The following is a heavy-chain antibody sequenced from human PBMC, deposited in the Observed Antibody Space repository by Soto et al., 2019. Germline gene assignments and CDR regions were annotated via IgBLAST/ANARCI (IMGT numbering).Heavy chain of an antibody. CDR3: AKCVMFWRPPRGTFVP. CDR1: GFTFTGHY. CDR2: INPNSGGT. J-gene: IGHJ1*01. Sequence: ASVKVSCKASGFTFTGHYIHWVRQAPGQGLEWMGWINPNSGGTSYAQKFQGRVTMTRDTSITTAYMELSRLSSDDTAVYYCAKCVMFWRPPRGTFVPWGQRALATV. V-gene: IGHV1-2*02. D-gene: IGHD1-1*01.